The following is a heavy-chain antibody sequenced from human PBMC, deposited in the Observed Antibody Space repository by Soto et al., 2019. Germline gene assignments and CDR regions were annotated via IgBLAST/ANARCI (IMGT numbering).Heavy chain of an antibody. CDR2: ISAHNGNT. J-gene: IGHJ4*02. D-gene: IGHD1-1*01. Sequence: QVHLVQSGAEVKKPGASVKVSCKASGYTFTSYGITWVRQAPGQGLEWMGWISAHNGNTDYAQKLPGRVIVTRDTSTSTAYMELRSLRSDDTAVYYCARGRYGDYWGQGAQVTVSS. V-gene: IGHV1-18*01. CDR1: GYTFTSYG. CDR3: ARGRYGDY.